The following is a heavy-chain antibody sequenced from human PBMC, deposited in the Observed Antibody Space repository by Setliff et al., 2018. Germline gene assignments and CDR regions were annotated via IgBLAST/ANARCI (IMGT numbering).Heavy chain of an antibody. Sequence: QSGGSLRLSCAASGFTISYYAIHWVRQAPGKGLEWVAVSRYAENYQYYADSVKGRFTISRDNSENTLYLQMNSLRPDDTAVYHCARSDAGSSGLDDWGQGTLVTVSS. J-gene: IGHJ4*02. CDR2: SRYAENYQ. D-gene: IGHD2-15*01. V-gene: IGHV3-30-3*01. CDR1: GFTISYYA. CDR3: ARSDAGSSGLDD.